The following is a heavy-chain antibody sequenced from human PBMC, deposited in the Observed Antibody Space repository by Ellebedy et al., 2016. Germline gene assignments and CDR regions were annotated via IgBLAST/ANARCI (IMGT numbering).Heavy chain of an antibody. V-gene: IGHV3-74*01. Sequence: GESLKISXAASGFTFSSYWMHWVRQAPGKGLVWVSRINSDGSSTSYADSVRGRITISRDSSKNTLYLQMNSLRAEDTAAYYCAISFNPEHDAFDIWGQGTMVTVSS. J-gene: IGHJ3*02. CDR2: INSDGSST. D-gene: IGHD1-14*01. CDR3: AISFNPEHDAFDI. CDR1: GFTFSSYW.